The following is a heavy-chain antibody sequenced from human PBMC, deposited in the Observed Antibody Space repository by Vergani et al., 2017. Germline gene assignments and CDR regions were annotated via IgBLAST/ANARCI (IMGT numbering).Heavy chain of an antibody. CDR1: GFTFSSYS. CDR3: ARAFIVGATNYYYYYMDV. D-gene: IGHD1-26*01. V-gene: IGHV3-21*01. CDR2: ISSSSSYI. Sequence: EVQLVESGGGPVKPGGSLRLSCAASGFTFSSYSMNWVRQAPGKGLEWVSSISSSSSYIYYADSVKGRFTISRDNAKNSLYLQMNSLRAEDTAVYYCARAFIVGATNYYYYYMDVWGKGTTVTVSS. J-gene: IGHJ6*03.